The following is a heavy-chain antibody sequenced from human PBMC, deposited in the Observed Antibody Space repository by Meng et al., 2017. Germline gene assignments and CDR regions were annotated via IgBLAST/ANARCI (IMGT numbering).Heavy chain of an antibody. CDR1: GFNFSSYA. Sequence: QVQLVEAGGGVVQPGRSLRLSCAASGFNFSSYAMHWVRQAPGKGLEWVAVISYDGSNKYYADSVKGRFTISRDNSKNTLYLQMNSLRAEDTAVYYCARGSYYDSSGYYSVNYWGQGTLVTVSS. CDR2: ISYDGSNK. J-gene: IGHJ4*02. V-gene: IGHV3-30*01. D-gene: IGHD3-22*01. CDR3: ARGSYYDSSGYYSVNY.